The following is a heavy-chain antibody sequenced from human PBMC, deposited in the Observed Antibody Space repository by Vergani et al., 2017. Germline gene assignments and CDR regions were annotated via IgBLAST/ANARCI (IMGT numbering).Heavy chain of an antibody. J-gene: IGHJ3*02. D-gene: IGHD6-13*01. CDR2: IDWDDDK. V-gene: IGHV2-70*15. CDR1: GFSLSTSGMC. CDR3: ARIAAAGKSFDI. Sequence: QVTLRESGPALVKPTQTLTLTCTFSGFSLSTSGMCVSWIRQPPGKALEWLARIDWDDDKYYSTSLKTRLTISKDTSKNQVVLTMSNMDPVDTATYYCARIAAAGKSFDIWGQGTMVTVSS.